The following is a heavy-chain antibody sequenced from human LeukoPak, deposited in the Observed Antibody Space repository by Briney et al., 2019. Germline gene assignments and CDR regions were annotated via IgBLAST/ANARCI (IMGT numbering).Heavy chain of an antibody. J-gene: IGHJ1*01. D-gene: IGHD5-18*01. CDR3: ARGGEKGMVNNGYFQH. CDR1: GGSFSGYY. Sequence: SETLSLTCDVYGGSFSGYYWSWIRQPPGKGLEWIGEINHSGSTNYNPSLKSRVTISVDTSKNQFSLKLSAVTAADTAVYYGARGGEKGMVNNGYFQHWGQGTVVTVSS. CDR2: INHSGST. V-gene: IGHV4-34*01.